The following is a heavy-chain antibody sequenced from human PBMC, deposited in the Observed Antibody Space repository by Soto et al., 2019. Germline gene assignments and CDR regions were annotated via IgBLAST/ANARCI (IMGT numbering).Heavy chain of an antibody. CDR2: ISSSSSTI. CDR3: ARAAYDILTGYYGVDY. CDR1: GFTFSSYS. V-gene: IGHV3-48*02. D-gene: IGHD3-9*01. J-gene: IGHJ4*02. Sequence: GGSLRLSCAASGFTFSSYSMNWVRQAPGKGLEWVSYISSSSSTIYYADSVKGRFTVSRDNAKSSLYLQMNSLRDEDTAVYYCARAAYDILTGYYGVDYWGQGTLVTVSS.